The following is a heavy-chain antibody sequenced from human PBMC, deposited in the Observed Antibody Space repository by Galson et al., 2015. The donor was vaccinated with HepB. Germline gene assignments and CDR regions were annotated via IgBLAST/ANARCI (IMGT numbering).Heavy chain of an antibody. V-gene: IGHV1-18*04. J-gene: IGHJ3*02. Sequence: QSGAEVKKPGASVKVSCKASGYTFTSYGISWVRQAPGQGLEWMGWISAYNGNTNYAQKLQGRVTMTTDTSTSTAYMELRSLRSDDTAVYYCARSPSRRLIYGDYLSNDPPNAFDIWGQGTMVTVSS. D-gene: IGHD4-17*01. CDR1: GYTFTSYG. CDR3: ARSPSRRLIYGDYLSNDPPNAFDI. CDR2: ISAYNGNT.